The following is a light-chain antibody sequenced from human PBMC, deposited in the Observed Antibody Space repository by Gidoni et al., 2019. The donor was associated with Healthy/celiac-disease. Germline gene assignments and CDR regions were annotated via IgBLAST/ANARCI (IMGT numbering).Light chain of an antibody. CDR2: QDS. Sequence: SYELPHPLSVSVSPGQTASITCSGDNSGDKYACWYQQKPCQSPVLVIYQDSKRPSGIPERFSGSNSGNTATLTISGTQAMDEADYYCQAWDSSPAVFGGGTKLTVL. CDR3: QAWDSSPAV. CDR1: NSGDKY. V-gene: IGLV3-1*01. J-gene: IGLJ2*01.